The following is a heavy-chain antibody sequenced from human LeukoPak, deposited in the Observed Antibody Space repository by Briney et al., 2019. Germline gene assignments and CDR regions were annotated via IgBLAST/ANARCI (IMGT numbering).Heavy chain of an antibody. CDR2: ISSTSNTI. Sequence: PGGSLRLSCAASGFTFSSYNMNWVRQAPGKGLEWVSFISSTSNTIYYADSVKGRFTISGDNAKNSLYLQMNSLRAEDTAAYYCAREEGFDYWGQGTLVTVSS. V-gene: IGHV3-48*01. CDR1: GFTFSSYN. J-gene: IGHJ4*02. CDR3: AREEGFDY.